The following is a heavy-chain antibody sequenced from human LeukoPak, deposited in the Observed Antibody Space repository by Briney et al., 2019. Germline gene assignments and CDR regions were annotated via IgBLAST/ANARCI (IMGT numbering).Heavy chain of an antibody. CDR2: LSGSGGGT. Sequence: PGGSLRLSCAVSGITLSNYGMSWVRQAPGKGLEWVAGLSGSGGGTNYADSVKGPFTISRDNAKNTLNLQMNSLRAEDTAAYFCAKRGVVIRVILVGFHKEAYYFDSWGQGALVTVSS. V-gene: IGHV3-23*01. CDR1: GITLSNYG. CDR3: AKRGVVIRVILVGFHKEAYYFDS. J-gene: IGHJ4*02. D-gene: IGHD3-10*01.